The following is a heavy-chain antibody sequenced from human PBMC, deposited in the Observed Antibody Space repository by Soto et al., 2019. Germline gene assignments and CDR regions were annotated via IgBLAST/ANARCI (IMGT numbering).Heavy chain of an antibody. CDR1: GFTFSSYG. Sequence: GGSLRLSCAASGFTFSSYGMHWVRQAPGKGLEWVAVISYDGSNKYYADTVKGRFTISRDNSKNTLYLQMNSLRAEDTAVYYCAKGIHLWLGGREYWGQGSLFSV. CDR2: ISYDGSNK. CDR3: AKGIHLWLGGREY. V-gene: IGHV3-30*18. J-gene: IGHJ4*02. D-gene: IGHD5-18*01.